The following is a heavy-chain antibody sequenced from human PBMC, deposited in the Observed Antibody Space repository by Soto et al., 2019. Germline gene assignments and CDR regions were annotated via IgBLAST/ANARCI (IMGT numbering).Heavy chain of an antibody. V-gene: IGHV1-2*04. Sequence: ASVKVSCKASGYTFTGYYMHWVRQAPGQGLEWMGWINPHSGGTNYAQKFQGWVTMTRDTSISTAYMELSRLRSDDAAVYYCARERIQAWWACYYGMDAWGQGTTVTVSS. D-gene: IGHD5-18*01. J-gene: IGHJ6*02. CDR1: GYTFTGYY. CDR2: INPHSGGT. CDR3: ARERIQAWWACYYGMDA.